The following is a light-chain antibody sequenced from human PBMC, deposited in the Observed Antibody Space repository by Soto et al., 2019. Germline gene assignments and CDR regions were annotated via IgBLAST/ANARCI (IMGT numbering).Light chain of an antibody. V-gene: IGKV1-5*01. CDR3: QQYNTYSSLT. J-gene: IGKJ4*01. Sequence: DIQMTQSPSTLSASVGDRVTITCRASQSISSWLAWYQQKLGRAPRLLIYDASSLESGVPSRFSGSGYGTEFTLTISSLQPDDFATYYCQQYNTYSSLTFGGGTMVDNK. CDR1: QSISSW. CDR2: DAS.